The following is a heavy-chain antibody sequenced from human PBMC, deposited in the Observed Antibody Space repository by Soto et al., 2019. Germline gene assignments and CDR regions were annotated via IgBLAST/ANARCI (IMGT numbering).Heavy chain of an antibody. D-gene: IGHD6-19*01. CDR1: GYTLTELS. J-gene: IGHJ5*02. CDR3: ATDGRAVAGTGWFDP. Sequence: ASVKVSCKVSGYTLTELSMHWVRQAPGKGLEWMGGFDPEDGETIYAQKFQGRVTMTEDTSTDTAYMELSSLGSEDTAVYYCATDGRAVAGTGWFDPWGQGTLVTVSS. CDR2: FDPEDGET. V-gene: IGHV1-24*01.